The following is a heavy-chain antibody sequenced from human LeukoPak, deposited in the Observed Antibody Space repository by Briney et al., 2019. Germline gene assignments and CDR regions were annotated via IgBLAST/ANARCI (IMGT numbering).Heavy chain of an antibody. CDR2: IYYSGST. D-gene: IGHD1-26*01. CDR3: ARFSGSYDAFDI. J-gene: IGHJ3*02. Sequence: SETLSLTCTVSGCSISSYYWSWLRQPPGKGLEWIGYIYYSGSTNYNPSLKSRVTISVDTSKNQFSLKLSSVTAADTAVYYCARFSGSYDAFDIWGQGTMVTVSS. V-gene: IGHV4-59*01. CDR1: GCSISSYY.